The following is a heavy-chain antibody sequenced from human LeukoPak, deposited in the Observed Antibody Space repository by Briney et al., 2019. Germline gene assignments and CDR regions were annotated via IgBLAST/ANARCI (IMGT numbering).Heavy chain of an antibody. D-gene: IGHD5-18*01. Sequence: GGSLRLACVASGITFSNYAVSWVRQAPEKGLDWVSVISGSAHKIRYADSVKGRFTISRDNSENIVYLQMNNLRAEDTAVYYCAGRVTGYSSGYVYWGQGTLVTVSS. J-gene: IGHJ4*02. CDR3: AGRVTGYSSGYVY. CDR2: ISGSAHKI. V-gene: IGHV3-23*01. CDR1: GITFSNYA.